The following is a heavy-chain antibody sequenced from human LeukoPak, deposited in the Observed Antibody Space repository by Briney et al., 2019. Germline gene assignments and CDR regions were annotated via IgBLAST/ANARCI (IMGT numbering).Heavy chain of an antibody. D-gene: IGHD2-2*01. CDR3: TTGDIVVVPAPGFDP. Sequence: GGSLRLSCAASGFTFSSYAMSWVRQAPGKGLEWVGRIKSKTDGGTTDYAAPVKGRFTISRDDSKNTLYLQMNSLKTEDTAVYYCTTGDIVVVPAPGFDPWGQGTLVTVSS. J-gene: IGHJ5*02. V-gene: IGHV3-15*01. CDR2: IKSKTDGGTT. CDR1: GFTFSSYA.